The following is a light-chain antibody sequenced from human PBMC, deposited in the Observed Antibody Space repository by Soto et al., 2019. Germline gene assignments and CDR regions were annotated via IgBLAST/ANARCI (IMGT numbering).Light chain of an antibody. Sequence: QSALTQPRSVSGSPGQSVTISCTGTSSDVGGYNYVSWYQQFPGKAPKLMIYDVNKRPSGVPDRFSGSKSANMASLTISGLQTEDEADYYCCSYAGSYNLVFGGGTKLTVL. V-gene: IGLV2-11*01. CDR2: DVN. CDR1: SSDVGGYNY. CDR3: CSYAGSYNLV. J-gene: IGLJ2*01.